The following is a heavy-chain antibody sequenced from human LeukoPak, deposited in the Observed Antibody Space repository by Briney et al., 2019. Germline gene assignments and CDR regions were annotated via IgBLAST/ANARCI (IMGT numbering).Heavy chain of an antibody. D-gene: IGHD1-26*01. CDR3: ARTTNSYYYYYYIDV. Sequence: GASVKVSCKASGYTFNSAGISWVRQAPGQGLEWMDGINAYNDNTKYAEKLQGRVTMTTDTSTSTAYMELRSLRSDDTAVYYCARTTNSYYYYYYIDVWGKGTTVTVSS. CDR2: INAYNDNT. J-gene: IGHJ6*03. V-gene: IGHV1-18*01. CDR1: GYTFNSAG.